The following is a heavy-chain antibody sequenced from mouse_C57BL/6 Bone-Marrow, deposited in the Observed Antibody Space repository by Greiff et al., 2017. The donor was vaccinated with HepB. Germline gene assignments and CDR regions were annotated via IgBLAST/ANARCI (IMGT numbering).Heavy chain of an antibody. D-gene: IGHD1-1*01. CDR2: IDPSDSYT. CDR1: GYTFTSYW. Sequence: QVQLQQPGAELVMPGASVKLSCKASGYTFTSYWMHWVKQRPGQGLEWIGEIDPSDSYTNYNQKFKGKSTLTVDKSSSTAYMQLSSLTSEDSAVYYCARLATVLATDEAMDYWGQGTSVTVSS. CDR3: ARLATVLATDEAMDY. V-gene: IGHV1-69*01. J-gene: IGHJ4*01.